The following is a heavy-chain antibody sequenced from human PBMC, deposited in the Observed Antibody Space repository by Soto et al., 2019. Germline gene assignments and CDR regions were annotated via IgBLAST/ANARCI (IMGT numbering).Heavy chain of an antibody. J-gene: IGHJ2*01. CDR1: GGSINNHY. V-gene: IGHV4-59*11. CDR2: VYYNGIT. CDR3: TRANWY. Sequence: SETLSLTCTVSGGSINNHYCSWIRQPPGKGLEWLGYVYYNGITNXXXXXXXRXXXXXXXXXNQLSLNLTSLTAADTGIYYCTRANWY. D-gene: IGHD5-12*01.